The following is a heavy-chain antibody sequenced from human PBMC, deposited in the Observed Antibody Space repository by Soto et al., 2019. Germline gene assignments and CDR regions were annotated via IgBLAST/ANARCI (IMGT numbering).Heavy chain of an antibody. CDR3: ARELVPEAPFDY. D-gene: IGHD2-2*01. J-gene: IGHJ4*02. CDR1: GYTFTIYG. Sequence: ASVKVSCKASGYTFTIYGISWVRQAPGQGLEWMGWISAYNGNTNYAQKFQGRVSMTTDTSTSTAYMELRSLRFDDTAVYYCARELVPEAPFDYWGQGSLVTVSS. V-gene: IGHV1-18*01. CDR2: ISAYNGNT.